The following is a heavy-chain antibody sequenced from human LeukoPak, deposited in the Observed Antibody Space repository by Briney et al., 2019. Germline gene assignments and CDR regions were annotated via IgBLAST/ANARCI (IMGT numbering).Heavy chain of an antibody. Sequence: ASVTVSCKASGYTFTSYDINWVRQAAGQGLEWMGWMNPNSGNTGYAQKFQGRVTMTRNTFISTAYMELSSLRSEDTAVYYCARAGIDYSPDYYYGMDVWGQGTTVTVSS. CDR1: GYTFTSYD. V-gene: IGHV1-8*01. CDR3: ARAGIDYSPDYYYGMDV. J-gene: IGHJ6*02. D-gene: IGHD2-21*01. CDR2: MNPNSGNT.